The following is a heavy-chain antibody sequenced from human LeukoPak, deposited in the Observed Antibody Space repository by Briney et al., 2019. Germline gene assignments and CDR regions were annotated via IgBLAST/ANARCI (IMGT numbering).Heavy chain of an antibody. CDR1: GFTFSSYA. V-gene: IGHV3-23*01. Sequence: LTGGSLRLSCAASGFTFSSYAMSWVRQAPGKGLEWVSAISGSGGSTYYADSVKGRFTISRDNSKNTLYLQMNSLRAEDTAVYYCAKDLWYGDYNPVTRVPWGQGTLVTVSS. J-gene: IGHJ4*02. CDR3: AKDLWYGDYNPVTRVP. CDR2: ISGSGGST. D-gene: IGHD4-17*01.